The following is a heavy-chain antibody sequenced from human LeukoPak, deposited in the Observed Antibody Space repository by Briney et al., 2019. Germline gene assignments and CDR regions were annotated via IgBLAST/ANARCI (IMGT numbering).Heavy chain of an antibody. D-gene: IGHD1-26*01. J-gene: IGHJ5*02. CDR3: AGVGATEDNWFDP. CDR1: GGSFSGYY. V-gene: IGHV4-34*01. Sequence: SETLSLTCAVYGGSFSGYYWSWIRQPPGKGLEWIGEINHSGSTNYNPSLKRRVTISVDTSKNQFSLKLSSVTAADTAVYYCAGVGATEDNWFDPWGQGTLVTVSS. CDR2: INHSGST.